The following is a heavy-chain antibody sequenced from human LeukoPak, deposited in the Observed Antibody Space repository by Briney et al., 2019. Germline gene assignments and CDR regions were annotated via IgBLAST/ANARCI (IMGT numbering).Heavy chain of an antibody. CDR2: INHSGST. J-gene: IGHJ6*03. V-gene: IGHV4-34*01. Sequence: SETLSLTCAVYGGSFSGYYWRWIRQPPGKGLEWIGEINHSGSTNYNPSLKSRVTISVDTSKKQFSLKLSSVTAADTAVYYCARVLYYYDSSRYYPSIPNYYYYYMDVWGKGTTVTVSS. CDR1: GGSFSGYY. CDR3: ARVLYYYDSSRYYPSIPNYYYYYMDV. D-gene: IGHD3-22*01.